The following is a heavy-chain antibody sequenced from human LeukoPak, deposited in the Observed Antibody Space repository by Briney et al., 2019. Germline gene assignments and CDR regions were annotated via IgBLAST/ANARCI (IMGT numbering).Heavy chain of an antibody. CDR2: IKQDGSEK. V-gene: IGHV3-7*01. D-gene: IGHD3-3*01. Sequence: PGGSLRLSCAASGFTFSSYWMSWVRQAPGKGLEWVANIKQDGSEKYYVDSVKGRFTISRDNAKNSLYLQMNSLRAEDTAVYYCARETGDFWSGYARTMPIDYRGQGTLVTVSS. J-gene: IGHJ4*02. CDR3: ARETGDFWSGYARTMPIDY. CDR1: GFTFSSYW.